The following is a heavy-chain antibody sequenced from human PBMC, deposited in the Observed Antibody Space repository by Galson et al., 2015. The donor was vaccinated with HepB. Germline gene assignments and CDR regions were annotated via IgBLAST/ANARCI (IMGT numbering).Heavy chain of an antibody. J-gene: IGHJ5*02. CDR3: ARGHRGYDSWFDP. CDR1: GLTFSSSA. CDR2: IAYDGRNK. Sequence: SLRLSCAASGLTFSSSAMHWVRQAPGKGLEWVAVIAYDGRNKYYGDSAKGRFTISRDNSQNTLYLQMNSMRADDTAVYYCARGHRGYDSWFDPWGQGTLVTVSS. V-gene: IGHV3-30*04. D-gene: IGHD5-12*01.